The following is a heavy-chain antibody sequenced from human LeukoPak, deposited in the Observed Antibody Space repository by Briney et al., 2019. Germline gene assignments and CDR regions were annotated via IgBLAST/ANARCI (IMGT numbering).Heavy chain of an antibody. J-gene: IGHJ4*02. V-gene: IGHV1-24*01. CDR2: SDPEDGET. CDR1: GYTLTELS. Sequence: ASVKVSCKVSGYTLTELSMHWVRQAPGRGLEWMGGSDPEDGETIYAQKFQGRVTMPEDTSTDTAYLELSSLRSEDTAVYYCATDPVGYCSSDSCYSVDYWGQGTLVTVSS. CDR3: ATDPVGYCSSDSCYSVDY. D-gene: IGHD2-15*01.